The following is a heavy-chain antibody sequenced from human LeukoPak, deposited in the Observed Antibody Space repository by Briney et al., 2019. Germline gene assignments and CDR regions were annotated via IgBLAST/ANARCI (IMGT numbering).Heavy chain of an antibody. V-gene: IGHV4-30-2*01. J-gene: IGHJ5*02. CDR1: GGSISSGGYY. D-gene: IGHD3-3*01. Sequence: PSETLSLTCTVSGGSISSGGYYWSWIRQPPGKGLEWIGYIYHSGSTYYNPSLKSRVTISVDTSKNQFSLKLSSVTAADTAVYYCASSYVLRFLEWSAGFDPWGQGTLVTVSS. CDR3: ASSYVLRFLEWSAGFDP. CDR2: IYHSGST.